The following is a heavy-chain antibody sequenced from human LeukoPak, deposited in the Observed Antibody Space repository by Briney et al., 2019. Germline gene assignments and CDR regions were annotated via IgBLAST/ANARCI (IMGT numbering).Heavy chain of an antibody. Sequence: GGSLRLSCAGSGFTFNSYWMSSVRQAPGKGLEWVANIKQDGSEKDYLDSVKGRFTISRDNTKNSLYLQMNSLRAEDTAVYYCTRDRESGSVVHYYYYMDVWGKGTTVTVSS. CDR3: TRDRESGSVVHYYYYMDV. CDR1: GFTFNSYW. CDR2: IKQDGSEK. J-gene: IGHJ6*03. V-gene: IGHV3-7*01. D-gene: IGHD1-26*01.